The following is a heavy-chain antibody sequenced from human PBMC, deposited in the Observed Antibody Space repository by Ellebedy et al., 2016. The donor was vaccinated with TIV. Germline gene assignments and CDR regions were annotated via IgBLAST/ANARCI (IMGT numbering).Heavy chain of an antibody. D-gene: IGHD2-2*01. V-gene: IGHV3-23*01. CDR1: GFTFSIYA. CDR2: MSGSGGST. Sequence: GESLKIPCAASGFTFSIYAMSWVRQAPGTGLEWVSGMSGSGGSTYNADSVKGRFTISRDNSKNTIYLQMNSLRADDTAVYYCARNTKFRSPSCLDYWGQGTLVTVSS. J-gene: IGHJ4*02. CDR3: ARNTKFRSPSCLDY.